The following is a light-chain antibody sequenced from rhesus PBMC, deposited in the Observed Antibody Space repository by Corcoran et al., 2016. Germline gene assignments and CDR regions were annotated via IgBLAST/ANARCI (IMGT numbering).Light chain of an antibody. CDR3: QQYTNSPYS. V-gene: IGKV1-66*01. Sequence: DIQMTQSPSSLSASVGDRVTITCRASQGINNYISWYQQKPGKAPKPLNNYASTLETGVPSRFSGSRSWTDYTLTITSLQPEDIATYYCQQYTNSPYSFCQWTKVEI. J-gene: IGKJ2*01. CDR2: YAS. CDR1: QGINNY.